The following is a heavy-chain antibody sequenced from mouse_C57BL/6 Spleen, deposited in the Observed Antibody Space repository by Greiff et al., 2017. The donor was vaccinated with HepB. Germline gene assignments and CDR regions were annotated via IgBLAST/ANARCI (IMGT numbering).Heavy chain of an antibody. CDR3: ARSAGNYGYFDY. Sequence: QVQLKQPGAELVRPGTSVKLSCKASGYTFTSYWMHWVKQRPGQGLEWIGVIDPSDSYTNYNQKFKGKATLTVDTSSSTAYMQLSSLTSEDSAVYYCARSAGNYGYFDYWGQGTTLTVSS. CDR1: GYTFTSYW. J-gene: IGHJ2*01. V-gene: IGHV1-59*01. D-gene: IGHD1-1*01. CDR2: IDPSDSYT.